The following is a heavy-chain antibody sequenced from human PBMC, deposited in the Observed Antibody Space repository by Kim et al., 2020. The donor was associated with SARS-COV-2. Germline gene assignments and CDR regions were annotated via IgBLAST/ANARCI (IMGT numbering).Heavy chain of an antibody. D-gene: IGHD6-6*01. J-gene: IGHJ4*02. Sequence: GGSLRLSCAVSGFTFSSYWMHWVRQAPGKGLVWVSRINGDGTTTTYADSVKGRFTISRDNAKTTLFLQVHSLSADDTAVDYCTRGGGQLVAYGLDECGQG. V-gene: IGHV3-74*01. CDR3: TRGGGQLVAYGLDE. CDR1: GFTFSSYW. CDR2: INGDGTTT.